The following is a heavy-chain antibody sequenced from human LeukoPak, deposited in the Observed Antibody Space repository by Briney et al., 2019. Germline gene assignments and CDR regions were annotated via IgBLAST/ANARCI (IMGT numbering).Heavy chain of an antibody. CDR3: AKDGVQGDILTGYMYIDY. D-gene: IGHD3-9*01. J-gene: IGHJ4*02. CDR1: GFTFNTYS. Sequence: PGGSLRLSCAASGFTFNTYSMNWVRQAPGKGLEWVSYISSSSSTIYYADSVKGRFTISRDNSKNTLYLEMNSLRAEDTAVYYCAKDGVQGDILTGYMYIDYWGQGTLVTVSS. CDR2: ISSSSSTI. V-gene: IGHV3-48*01.